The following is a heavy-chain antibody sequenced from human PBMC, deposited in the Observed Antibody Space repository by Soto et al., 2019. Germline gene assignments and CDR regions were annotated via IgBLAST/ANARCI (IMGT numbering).Heavy chain of an antibody. CDR3: AKVGRYYDILTCYRDCYGMDV. Sequence: GGSLRLSCAASGFTFSSYGMHWVRQAPGKGLEWVAVISYDGSNKYYADSVKGRFTISRDNSKNTLYLQMNSLRAEDTAVYYCAKVGRYYDILTCYRDCYGMDVWGQGTTVTVSS. V-gene: IGHV3-30*18. CDR2: ISYDGSNK. J-gene: IGHJ6*02. CDR1: GFTFSSYG. D-gene: IGHD3-9*01.